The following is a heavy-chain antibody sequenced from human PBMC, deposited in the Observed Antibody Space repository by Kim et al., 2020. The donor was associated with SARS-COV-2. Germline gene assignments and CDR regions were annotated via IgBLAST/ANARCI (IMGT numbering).Heavy chain of an antibody. D-gene: IGHD1-26*01. V-gene: IGHV3-30*02. CDR3: AKDLTSGSYGAAGYYGMDV. J-gene: IGHJ6*02. Sequence: GRFTISRDKSKNTLYLQMNSLRAEDTAVYYCAKDLTSGSYGAAGYYGMDVWGQGTTVTVSS.